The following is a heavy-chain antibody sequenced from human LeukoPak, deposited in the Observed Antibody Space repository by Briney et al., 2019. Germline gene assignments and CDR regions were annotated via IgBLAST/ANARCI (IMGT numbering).Heavy chain of an antibody. Sequence: PSETLSLTCAVYGGSFSGYYWSWIRQPPGKGREWIGEINHSGSTNYNPSLKSRVTISVDTYKNQFSLKLSSVTAADTAVYYCARMPVLLWFGESPAGMDVWGKGTTVTVSS. CDR3: ARMPVLLWFGESPAGMDV. V-gene: IGHV4-34*01. J-gene: IGHJ6*04. CDR2: INHSGST. D-gene: IGHD3-10*01. CDR1: GGSFSGYY.